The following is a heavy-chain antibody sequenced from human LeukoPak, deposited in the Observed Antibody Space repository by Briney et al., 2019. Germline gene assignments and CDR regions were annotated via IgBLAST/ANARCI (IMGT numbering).Heavy chain of an antibody. V-gene: IGHV3-30-3*01. CDR2: ISYDGSNK. CDR1: GFTFSSYA. D-gene: IGHD6-13*01. Sequence: GGSLRLSCAASGFTFSSYAMHWVRQAPGKGLEWVAVISYDGSNKYYADSVKGRFTISRDNSKNTLYLQMNSLRAEDTAVYYCARGKGMSSTWNDVFDIWGQGTMVTVSS. J-gene: IGHJ3*02. CDR3: ARGKGMSSTWNDVFDI.